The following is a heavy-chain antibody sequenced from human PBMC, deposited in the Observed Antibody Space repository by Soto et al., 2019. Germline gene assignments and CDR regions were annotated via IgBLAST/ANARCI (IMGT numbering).Heavy chain of an antibody. V-gene: IGHV1-18*01. CDR2: ISAYNGKT. Sequence: ASVKVSCKASGYTFTSYGISWVRQAPGQGLEWMGWISAYNGKTNYAQKLQGRVTMNTDTYTSKAYMELRSLRSDDTAVYYCAIVDSSGYYYFDYWGQGTLVTVSS. CDR3: AIVDSSGYYYFDY. D-gene: IGHD3-22*01. J-gene: IGHJ4*02. CDR1: GYTFTSYG.